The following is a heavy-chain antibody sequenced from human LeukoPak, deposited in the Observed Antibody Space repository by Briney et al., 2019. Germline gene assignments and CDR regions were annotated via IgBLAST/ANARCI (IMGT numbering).Heavy chain of an antibody. J-gene: IGHJ4*02. Sequence: SETLSLTCTVSGGSISSSTYHWGWIRQPPGKGLEWIGSIYFSGSTYYNPSLKSRVTISVDTSKNHFSLNLSSVTAADTAVYYCSRHYIRNYYDSSGPNYWGQGTLVTVSS. CDR3: SRHYIRNYYDSSGPNY. D-gene: IGHD3-22*01. V-gene: IGHV4-39*01. CDR2: IYFSGST. CDR1: GGSISSSTYH.